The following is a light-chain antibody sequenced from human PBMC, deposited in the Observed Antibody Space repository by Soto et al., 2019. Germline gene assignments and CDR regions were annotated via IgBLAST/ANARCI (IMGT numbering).Light chain of an antibody. Sequence: SYELTQPPSVSVSPGQTASITCSGDTLENKYACWYQQRPGQSPVLVIYQDTKRPSGIPERFSGSNSGNTATLTISGTQAMYEADYYCQTWDSSTVVFGGGTKLTVL. V-gene: IGLV3-1*01. CDR2: QDT. J-gene: IGLJ2*01. CDR1: TLENKY. CDR3: QTWDSSTVV.